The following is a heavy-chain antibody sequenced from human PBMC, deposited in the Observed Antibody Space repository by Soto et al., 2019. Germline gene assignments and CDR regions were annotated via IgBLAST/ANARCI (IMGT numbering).Heavy chain of an antibody. J-gene: IGHJ4*02. V-gene: IGHV3-15*01. CDR3: LNTWSR. D-gene: IGHD2-8*02. CDR1: GFTFNDAY. CDR2: IKSKSAGGTI. Sequence: EVQLVESGGGLVNPGGSLRLSCTASGFTFNDAYMTWVRQAPGKGLEWVGRIKSKSAGGTIDYAADVKGRFTISRDDSEQTLYLQMNSLNKDYTAVYYCLNTWSRWGQGTLVTVSS.